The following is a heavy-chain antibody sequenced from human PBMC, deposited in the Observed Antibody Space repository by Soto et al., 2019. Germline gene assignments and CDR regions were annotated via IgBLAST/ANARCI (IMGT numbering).Heavy chain of an antibody. J-gene: IGHJ4*02. D-gene: IGHD3-10*01. Sequence: PSETLSLTCSVSGDSISKISYYWAWIRQPPWKGLEWIGSIYYRGRTYRNPSLKSLVTMSVYTSKNQFSLNLSSVTASDTAVYFSARLGCKSSMAPSPYFETWGQGALVNVCS. CDR1: GDSISKISYY. CDR3: ARLGCKSSMAPSPYFET. CDR2: IYYRGRT. V-gene: IGHV4-39*01.